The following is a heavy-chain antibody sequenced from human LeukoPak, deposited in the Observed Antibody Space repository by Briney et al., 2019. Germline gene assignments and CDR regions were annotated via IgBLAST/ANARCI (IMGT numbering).Heavy chain of an antibody. V-gene: IGHV4-31*03. J-gene: IGHJ6*02. CDR2: IYYSGST. D-gene: IGHD3-22*01. Sequence: SETLSLTCTVSGGSISSGGYYWSWIRQHPGKGLEWIGYIYYSGSTYYNPSLKSRVTISVDTSKNQFSLKLSSVTAADTAVYYCAGYQSPGDYYCGMDVWGQGTTVTVSS. CDR1: GGSISSGGYY. CDR3: AGYQSPGDYYCGMDV.